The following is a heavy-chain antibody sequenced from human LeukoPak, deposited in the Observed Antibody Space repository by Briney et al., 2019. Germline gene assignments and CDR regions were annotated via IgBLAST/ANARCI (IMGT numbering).Heavy chain of an antibody. J-gene: IGHJ4*02. V-gene: IGHV4-59*12. CDR1: GGSISTYY. CDR3: ARAPGAAID. Sequence: SETLSLTCSVSGGSISTYYWSWIRQPPGKGLEWIGYIYYSGSTSYNPSLKSRVTISVDTSKNQFSLDLSSVTAADTAVYYCARAPGAAIDWGQGTLVTVSS. D-gene: IGHD2-2*01. CDR2: IYYSGST.